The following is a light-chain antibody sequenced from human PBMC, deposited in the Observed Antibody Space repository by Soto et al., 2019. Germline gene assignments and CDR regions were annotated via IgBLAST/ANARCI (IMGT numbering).Light chain of an antibody. CDR1: QSISRW. V-gene: IGKV1-5*01. CDR2: DAS. CDR3: QQYNSCSLIT. Sequence: DIQMTQSPSTLSASVGDTVTITCRASQSISRWLAWYQQKPGKAPKILISDASILENGVPSRFSGSGSGTEFSPTISSLQPDDFATYFCQQYNSCSLITFGQGTRLEIK. J-gene: IGKJ5*01.